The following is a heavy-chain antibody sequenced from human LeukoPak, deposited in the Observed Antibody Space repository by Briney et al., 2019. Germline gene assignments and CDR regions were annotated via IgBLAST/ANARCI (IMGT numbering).Heavy chain of an antibody. CDR2: ISYDGSNK. D-gene: IGHD5-18*01. J-gene: IGHJ1*01. CDR1: GFTFSSYA. CDR3: AREVDTDLEYFQH. Sequence: GRSLRLSCAASGFTFSSYAMHWVRQAPGKGLEWVAVISYDGSNKYYAGSVKGRFTISRDNSKNTLYLQMNSLRAEDTAVYYCAREVDTDLEYFQHWGQGTLVTVSS. V-gene: IGHV3-30-3*01.